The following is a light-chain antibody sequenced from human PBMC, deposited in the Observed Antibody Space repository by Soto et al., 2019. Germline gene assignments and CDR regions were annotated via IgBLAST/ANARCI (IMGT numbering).Light chain of an antibody. V-gene: IGKV3-15*01. CDR2: DAS. J-gene: IGKJ2*01. CDR3: QQYGDWPPDT. Sequence: EIVMTQSPATLSVSPGERATLSXXXXXSXXXXXXXYQQKPGQPPRLLIYDASTRATGVPARFGGSGSGTEFTLTISGLQSEDFAVYYCQQYGDWPPDTFGQGTKVEI. CDR1: XSXXXX.